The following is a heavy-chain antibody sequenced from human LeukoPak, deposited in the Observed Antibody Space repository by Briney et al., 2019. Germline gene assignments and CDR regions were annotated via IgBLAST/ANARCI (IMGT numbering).Heavy chain of an antibody. CDR3: AKTTTGYSSGRFPGWPVDY. CDR1: GFTLSSFW. D-gene: IGHD6-19*01. J-gene: IGHJ4*02. CDR2: IKQDERER. Sequence: GGSLRLSCAASGFTLSSFWMSWVRQTPGKGLEWVANIKQDERERYYVDSVKGRFTISRDNARNSLYLQMNSLRAEDTAVYYCAKTTTGYSSGRFPGWPVDYWGQGTLVTVSS. V-gene: IGHV3-7*03.